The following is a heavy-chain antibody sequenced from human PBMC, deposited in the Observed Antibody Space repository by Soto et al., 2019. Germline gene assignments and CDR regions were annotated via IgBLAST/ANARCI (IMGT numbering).Heavy chain of an antibody. Sequence: PSETLSLTCVVSGGSISSGDYYWSWIRQPPGKGLEWIGYIYYSGSTYYNPSLKSRVTISVDTSKNQFSLKLSSVTAADTAVYYCASRKSSPYFDYWGQGTLVTVSS. D-gene: IGHD3-10*01. CDR2: IYYSGST. V-gene: IGHV4-30-4*01. CDR1: GGSISSGDYY. J-gene: IGHJ4*02. CDR3: ASRKSSPYFDY.